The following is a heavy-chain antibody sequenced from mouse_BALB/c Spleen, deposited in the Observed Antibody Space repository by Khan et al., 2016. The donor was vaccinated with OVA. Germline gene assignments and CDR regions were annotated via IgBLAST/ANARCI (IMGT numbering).Heavy chain of an antibody. V-gene: IGHV3-2*02. CDR1: GYSITSDYA. J-gene: IGHJ4*01. D-gene: IGHD2-14*01. Sequence: QLEESGPGLVKPSQSLSLTCTVTGYSITSDYAWNWIRQFPGDRLEWMGYISSSGSASYNPSLKSRISITRDTSKNQFFLQLKSVTTEDTATYFCARTPYYSYGYALDYWGRGSSVTVSS. CDR2: ISSSGSA. CDR3: ARTPYYSYGYALDY.